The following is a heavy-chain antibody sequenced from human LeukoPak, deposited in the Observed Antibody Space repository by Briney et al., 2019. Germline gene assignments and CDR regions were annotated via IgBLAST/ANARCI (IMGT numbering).Heavy chain of an antibody. CDR1: GYTFTGYY. J-gene: IGHJ5*02. CDR2: INPNSGGT. V-gene: IGHV1-2*06. Sequence: ASVKVSCKASGYTFTGYYMHWVRQAPGQGLEWMGRINPNSGGTNYAQKFQGRVTMTRDTSISTAYMELRSLRSDDTAVYYCARWDSRNWFDPWGQGTLVTVSS. D-gene: IGHD1-26*01. CDR3: ARWDSRNWFDP.